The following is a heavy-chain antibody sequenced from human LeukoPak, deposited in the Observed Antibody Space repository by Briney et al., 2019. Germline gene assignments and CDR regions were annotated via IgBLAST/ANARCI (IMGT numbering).Heavy chain of an antibody. V-gene: IGHV4-38-2*01. CDR3: ARVVRYYYDSSGYASKYYFDY. J-gene: IGHJ4*02. CDR2: INHSGST. D-gene: IGHD3-22*01. CDR1: DYSIISDYY. Sequence: SETLSLTCGVSDYSIISDYYWGWIRQPPGKGLEWIGEINHSGSTNYNPSLKSRVTISVDTSKNQFSLKLSSVTAADTAVYYCARVVRYYYDSSGYASKYYFDYWGQGTLVTVSS.